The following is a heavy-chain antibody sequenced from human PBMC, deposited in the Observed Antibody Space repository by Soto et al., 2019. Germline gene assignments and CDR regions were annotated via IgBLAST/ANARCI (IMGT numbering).Heavy chain of an antibody. V-gene: IGHV3-53*01. CDR1: GFTVGSIY. CDR2: IYSGGTT. CDR3: ARGPRAYESSGPVSDY. J-gene: IGHJ4*02. D-gene: IGHD3-22*01. Sequence: PGGSLRLSCAASGFTVGSIYMTWVRQAPGKGLECVSLIYSGGTTYYADSVKGRFTISRDNSKSTLYLQMNSLRAEDTAVYYCARGPRAYESSGPVSDYWGQGTLVTVPS.